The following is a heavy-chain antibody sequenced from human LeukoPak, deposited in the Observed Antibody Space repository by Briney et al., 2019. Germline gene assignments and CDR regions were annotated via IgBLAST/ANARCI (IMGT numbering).Heavy chain of an antibody. CDR1: GGSISKDRYY. CDR2: IYTSEST. Sequence: SETLSLTCTVSGGSISKDRYYWSWIRQPAGKGLEWIGRIYTSESTNYNPAFKSRGTLTVDSSKNQFSLKLTSVTAADTAVYYCARDSSGWLSFDYWGQGILVTVSS. D-gene: IGHD6-19*01. J-gene: IGHJ4*02. V-gene: IGHV4-61*02. CDR3: ARDSSGWLSFDY.